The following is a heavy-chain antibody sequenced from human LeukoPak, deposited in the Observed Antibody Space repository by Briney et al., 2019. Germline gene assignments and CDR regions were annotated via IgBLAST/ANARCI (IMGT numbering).Heavy chain of an antibody. D-gene: IGHD2-2*01. J-gene: IGHJ6*02. CDR3: ARDRYCSSTSCRYYYYYGMDV. CDR2: IKQEGREK. Sequence: GGSLRLSCTASGFTFRSYWMSWVRQARGKGLEGGANIKQEGREKFYVDAVKGRFTISRDNAKNSLYLHMNSLRAEDTAVYYCARDRYCSSTSCRYYYYYGMDVWGQGTTVTVSS. V-gene: IGHV3-7*01. CDR1: GFTFRSYW.